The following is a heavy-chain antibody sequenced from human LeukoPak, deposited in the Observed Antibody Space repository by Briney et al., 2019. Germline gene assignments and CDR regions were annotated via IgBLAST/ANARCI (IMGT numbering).Heavy chain of an antibody. J-gene: IGHJ4*02. V-gene: IGHV3-48*03. Sequence: PGGSLRLSCATSGFTFSVYEMNWVRQAPGKGLEWVSYISSSGNNIDYADSVKGRFTISRDNANNSLYLQMNSLRAEDTAVYYCARGFGSDYVSGWGQGTLVIVSS. CDR1: GFTFSVYE. D-gene: IGHD3-16*01. CDR2: ISSSGNNI. CDR3: ARGFGSDYVSG.